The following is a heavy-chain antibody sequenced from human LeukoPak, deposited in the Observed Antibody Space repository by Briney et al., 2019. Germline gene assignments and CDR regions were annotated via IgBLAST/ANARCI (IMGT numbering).Heavy chain of an antibody. CDR1: GFTFSSYA. D-gene: IGHD3-9*01. J-gene: IGHJ4*02. Sequence: GGSLRLSCAASGFTFSSYAMHWVRQAPGKGLEWVAVISYDGSNKYYADSVKGRFTISRDNSKNTLYLQMNSLRAEDTAVYYCARGERYFDWLLSYWGQGTLVTVSS. CDR2: ISYDGSNK. V-gene: IGHV3-30-3*01. CDR3: ARGERYFDWLLSY.